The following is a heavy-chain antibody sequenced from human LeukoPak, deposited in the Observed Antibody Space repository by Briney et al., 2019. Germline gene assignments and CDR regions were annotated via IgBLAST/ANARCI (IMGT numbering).Heavy chain of an antibody. CDR2: VYTTGTT. CDR1: GGSFNTYY. V-gene: IGHV4-4*07. CDR3: ARDFDY. Sequence: SETVSLTRTVSGGSFNTYYWSWIRQSAGKGLEWIGRVYTTGTTNYNPSLKSRVTMSVDTSKNQFSLKLNSVTAADTAVYYCARDFDYWGQGTLVTVSS. J-gene: IGHJ4*02.